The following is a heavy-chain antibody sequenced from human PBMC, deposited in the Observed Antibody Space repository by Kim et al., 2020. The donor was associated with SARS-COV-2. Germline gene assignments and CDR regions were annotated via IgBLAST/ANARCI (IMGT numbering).Heavy chain of an antibody. J-gene: IGHJ6*02. CDR2: IYSGGST. CDR1: GFTVSSNY. V-gene: IGHV3-53*01. CDR3: ARAGDYGGNTWFYYYYYGMDV. Sequence: GGSLRLSCAASGFTVSSNYMSWVRQAPGKGLEWVSVIYSGGSTYYADSVKGRFTISRDNSKNTLYLQMNSLRAEDTAVYYCARAGDYGGNTWFYYYYYGMDVWGQGTTVTVSS. D-gene: IGHD4-17*01.